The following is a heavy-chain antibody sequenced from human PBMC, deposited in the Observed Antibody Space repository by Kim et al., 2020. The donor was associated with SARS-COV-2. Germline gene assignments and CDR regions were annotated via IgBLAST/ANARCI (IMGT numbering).Heavy chain of an antibody. CDR3: ARDHYGFGESPYYFEY. V-gene: IGHV4-59*01. CDR1: GGSISSYY. J-gene: IGHJ4*02. CDR2: IYYSGST. D-gene: IGHD3-10*01. Sequence: PETLSLTCTVSGGSISSYYWSWIRQPPGKGLEWIGYIYYSGSTNYNPSLKSRVTISVDTSKNQFSLKLSSVTAADTAVYYCARDHYGFGESPYYFEYWGQGTLVTVSS.